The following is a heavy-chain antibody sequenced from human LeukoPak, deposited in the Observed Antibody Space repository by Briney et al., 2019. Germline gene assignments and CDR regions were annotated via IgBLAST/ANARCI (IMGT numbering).Heavy chain of an antibody. Sequence: SETLSLTCAVYGGSFSGYYWSWIRQPPGEGLEWIGEINHSGSTNYNPSLKSRVTISVDTSKNQFSLKLSSVTAADTAVYYCARPHGYGSGSYIDYWGQGTLVTVSS. CDR2: INHSGST. CDR1: GGSFSGYY. CDR3: ARPHGYGSGSYIDY. D-gene: IGHD3-10*01. V-gene: IGHV4-34*01. J-gene: IGHJ4*02.